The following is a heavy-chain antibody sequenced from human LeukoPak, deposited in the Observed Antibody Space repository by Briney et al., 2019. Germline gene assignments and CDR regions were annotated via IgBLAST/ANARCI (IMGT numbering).Heavy chain of an antibody. J-gene: IGHJ4*02. CDR1: EFPFSSYS. V-gene: IGHV3-48*01. CDR3: VRVKGTYFDF. D-gene: IGHD1-1*01. Sequence: GGSLRLSCAASEFPFSSYSMNWVRQAPGKGLEWVSYISASGGNIYYLEAVKGRFTVSRDNAINSLFLQMNRPRAEDTAIYYCVRVKGTYFDFWGQGTLVTVSS. CDR2: ISASGGNI.